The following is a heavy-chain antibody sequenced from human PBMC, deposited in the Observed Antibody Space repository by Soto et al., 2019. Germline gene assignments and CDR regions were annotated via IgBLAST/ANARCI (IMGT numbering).Heavy chain of an antibody. Sequence: EVQLLESGGGLVQPGGSLRLSCAASGFTFSSYAMSWVRQAPGTGLEWVSAISGSGGSTYYADSVKGRFTISRDNSKNTLYLQMNSLRAEDTAVYYCAKDDSSGYYYGNYGMDVWGQGTTVTVSS. CDR1: GFTFSSYA. CDR2: ISGSGGST. D-gene: IGHD3-22*01. V-gene: IGHV3-23*01. J-gene: IGHJ6*02. CDR3: AKDDSSGYYYGNYGMDV.